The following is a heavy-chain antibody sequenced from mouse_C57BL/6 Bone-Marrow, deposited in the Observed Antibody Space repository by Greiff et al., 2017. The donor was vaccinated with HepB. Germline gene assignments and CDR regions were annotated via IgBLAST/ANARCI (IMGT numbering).Heavy chain of an antibody. V-gene: IGHV1-58*01. D-gene: IGHD1-1*01. CDR1: GYTFTSYG. J-gene: IGHJ1*03. CDR2: IYIGNGYT. CDR3: ARGPHYYGSSYGYFDV. Sequence: VQLQQSGAELVRPGSSVKMSCKTSGYTFTSYGINWVKQRPGQGLEWIGYIYIGNGYTEYNEKFKGKATLTSDTSSSTAYMQLSSLTSEDSAIYFCARGPHYYGSSYGYFDVWGTGTTVTVSS.